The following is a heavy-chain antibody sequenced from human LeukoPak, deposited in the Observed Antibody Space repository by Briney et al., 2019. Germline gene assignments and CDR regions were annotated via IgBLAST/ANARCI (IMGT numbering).Heavy chain of an antibody. CDR2: IFYIGSA. V-gene: IGHV4-31*03. Sequence: SQTLSLTCTASGGSISSGDYYWNWIRQHPEKSLEWIGYIFYIGSAYYNPSLKSRVTISVDTSRNQFSLKLSSVTAADTAVYYCARGSTLIPGFDYWGQGTLVTVSS. J-gene: IGHJ4*02. D-gene: IGHD2/OR15-2a*01. CDR3: ARGSTLIPGFDY. CDR1: GGSISSGDYY.